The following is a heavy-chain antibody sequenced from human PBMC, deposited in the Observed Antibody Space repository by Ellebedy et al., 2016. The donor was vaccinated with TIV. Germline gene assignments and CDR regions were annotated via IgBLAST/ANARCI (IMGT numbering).Heavy chain of an antibody. J-gene: IGHJ4*02. CDR3: SRTNNGYVDY. Sequence: LRLSCAISGDSVSSDSAAWNWIRQSPSRGLEWLGRTYYRSKWYNSYSVSVKSRITINPDTSKNQFSLHLNSVTPEDTAVYYCSRTNNGYVDYWGQGTLVTVSS. CDR1: GDSVSSDSAA. CDR2: TYYRSKWYN. V-gene: IGHV6-1*01. D-gene: IGHD3-22*01.